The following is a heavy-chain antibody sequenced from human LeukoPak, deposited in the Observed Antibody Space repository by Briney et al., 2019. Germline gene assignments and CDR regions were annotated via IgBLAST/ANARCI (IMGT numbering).Heavy chain of an antibody. CDR2: ISYDGSNK. CDR3: AKDDGYYGSGSYPYYYGMDV. Sequence: PGGSLRLSCAASGFTFSSYGMHWVRQAPGKGLEWVAVISYDGSNKYYADSVKGRFTISRDNSKNTLYLQMNSLRAEDTAVYYCAKDDGYYGSGSYPYYYGMDVWGQGTTVTVSS. J-gene: IGHJ6*02. V-gene: IGHV3-30*18. D-gene: IGHD3-10*01. CDR1: GFTFSSYG.